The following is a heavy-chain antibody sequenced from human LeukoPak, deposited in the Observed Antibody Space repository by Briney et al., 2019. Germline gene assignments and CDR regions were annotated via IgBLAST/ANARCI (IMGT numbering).Heavy chain of an antibody. V-gene: IGHV1-18*04. J-gene: IGHJ4*02. CDR3: ARSHSSSLRAPFGY. Sequence: ASVKVSCQASGYTLSNYGIIWVRQASGKGLEWMGWINPYNGNTNFGQKVQGRVTMTTDTTTSTVYMELRNLRYDDTAVYYCARSHSSSLRAPFGYWGQGTLVTVSS. CDR2: INPYNGNT. D-gene: IGHD6-6*01. CDR1: GYTLSNYG.